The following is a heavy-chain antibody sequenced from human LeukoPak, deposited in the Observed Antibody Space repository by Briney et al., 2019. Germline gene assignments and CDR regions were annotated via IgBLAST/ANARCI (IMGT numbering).Heavy chain of an antibody. CDR1: GGSISSYY. CDR2: IYYSGST. CDR3: ARVRYFDWLPPLRYYYMDV. Sequence: SETLSLTCTVSGGSISSYYWSWIRQPPGKGLEWIGYIYYSGSTNYNPSLKSRVTISVDTSKNQFSLKLSSVTAADTAVYYCARVRYFDWLPPLRYYYMDVWGKGTTVTVSS. D-gene: IGHD3-9*01. J-gene: IGHJ6*03. V-gene: IGHV4-59*12.